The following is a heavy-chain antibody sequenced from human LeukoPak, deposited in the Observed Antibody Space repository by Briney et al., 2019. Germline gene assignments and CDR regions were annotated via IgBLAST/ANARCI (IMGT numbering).Heavy chain of an antibody. CDR2: IKQDGSEK. D-gene: IGHD3-10*01. Sequence: GGSLRLSCAASGFTFSSYAMSWVRQAPGKGLEWVANIKQDGSEKYYVDSVKGRFTISRDNAKNSLYLQMNSLRAEDTAVYYCASSVLSFGDYWGQGILVTVSS. CDR1: GFTFSSYA. J-gene: IGHJ4*02. CDR3: ASSVLSFGDY. V-gene: IGHV3-7*03.